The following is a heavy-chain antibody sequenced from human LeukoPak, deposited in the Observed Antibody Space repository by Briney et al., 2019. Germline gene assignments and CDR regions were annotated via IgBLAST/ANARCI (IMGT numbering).Heavy chain of an antibody. Sequence: SETLSLTCTVSGGSISSYYWSWIRLPPGKGLEWIGYIYYSGSTNYNPSLKSRVTISVDTSKNQFSLKLSSVTAADTAVYYCARSPPEYRSSSFRFDPWGQGTLVTVSS. CDR1: GGSISSYY. V-gene: IGHV4-59*01. J-gene: IGHJ5*02. D-gene: IGHD6-6*01. CDR2: IYYSGST. CDR3: ARSPPEYRSSSFRFDP.